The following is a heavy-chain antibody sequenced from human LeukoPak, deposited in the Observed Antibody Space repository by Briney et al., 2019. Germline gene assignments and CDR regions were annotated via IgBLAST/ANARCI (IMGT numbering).Heavy chain of an antibody. D-gene: IGHD3-3*01. CDR3: ARGLDDFWSEYYTKELDY. Sequence: ASVTVSCKASGYTFTSYGISWVRQAPGQGLEWMGWISAYNGNTNYAQKLQGRVTMTTDTSTSTAYMELRSLRSDDTAVYYCARGLDDFWSEYYTKELDYWGQGTLVTVSS. V-gene: IGHV1-18*01. J-gene: IGHJ4*02. CDR2: ISAYNGNT. CDR1: GYTFTSYG.